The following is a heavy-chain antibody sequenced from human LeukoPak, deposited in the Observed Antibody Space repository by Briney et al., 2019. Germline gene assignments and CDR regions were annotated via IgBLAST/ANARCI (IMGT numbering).Heavy chain of an antibody. D-gene: IGHD1-7*01. V-gene: IGHV3-48*01. CDR1: GFTFSSYS. J-gene: IGHJ4*02. CDR2: ISSSSTI. CDR3: AKDSTPYSGNTFYFDY. Sequence: GGSLRLSCAASGFTFSSYSMNWVRQAPGKGLEWVSYISSSSTIYYADSVKGRFTISRDNAKNSLYLQMNSLRAEDTAVYYCAKDSTPYSGNTFYFDYWGQGTLVTVSS.